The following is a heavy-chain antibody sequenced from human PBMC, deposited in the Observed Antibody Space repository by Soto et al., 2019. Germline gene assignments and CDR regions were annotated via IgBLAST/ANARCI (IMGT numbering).Heavy chain of an antibody. V-gene: IGHV5-51*01. CDR3: AGRESGGDILTGATDYYYYYGMDV. CDR2: IYPGDSDT. J-gene: IGHJ6*02. D-gene: IGHD3-9*01. CDR1: GYSFTSYW. Sequence: HGESLKISCKGSGYSFTSYWIGWVRQMPGKGLEWMGIIYPGDSDTRYSPSFQGQVTISADKSISTAYLQWSSLKASDTAMYYCAGRESGGDILTGATDYYYYYGMDVWGQGTTVTVSS.